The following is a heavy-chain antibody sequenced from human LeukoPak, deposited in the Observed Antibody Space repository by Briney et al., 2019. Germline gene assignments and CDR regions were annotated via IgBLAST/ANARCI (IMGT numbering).Heavy chain of an antibody. CDR2: VYYSGTS. CDR1: GGSITTTNYY. CDR3: ASRDAGYCSRNSCGHIDY. D-gene: IGHD2-2*01. Sequence: SETLSLTCTVSGGSITTTNYYWDWHRQPPGKGLEWIVNVYYSGTSSYNPSLESRVTISVDTSKNQFSLELSSVTAADTAVYYCASRDAGYCSRNSCGHIDYWGQGTLVTVSS. J-gene: IGHJ4*02. V-gene: IGHV4-39*01.